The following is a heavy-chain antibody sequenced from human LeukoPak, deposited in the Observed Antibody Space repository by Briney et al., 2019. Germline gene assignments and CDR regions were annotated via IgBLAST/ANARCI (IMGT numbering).Heavy chain of an antibody. CDR1: GFTFSSYS. CDR2: ISSSSSYI. CDR3: ARDQVDTAMGIPPYYGMDV. J-gene: IGHJ6*02. Sequence: PGGSLRLSCAASGFTFSSYSMNWVRQAPGKGLEWVSSISSSSSYIYYADSVKGRFTISRDNAKNSLYLQMNSPRAEDTAVYYCARDQVDTAMGIPPYYGMDVWGQGTTVTVSS. D-gene: IGHD5-18*01. V-gene: IGHV3-21*01.